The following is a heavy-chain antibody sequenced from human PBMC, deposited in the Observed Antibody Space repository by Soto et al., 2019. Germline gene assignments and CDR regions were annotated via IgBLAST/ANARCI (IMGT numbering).Heavy chain of an antibody. CDR2: IYYSGST. CDR1: GGSISSGGYY. CDR3: ARDRMNYYDSSGSATFDY. D-gene: IGHD3-22*01. V-gene: IGHV4-31*03. Sequence: SETLSLTCTVSGGSISSGGYYRSWIRQHPGKGLEWIGYIYYSGSTYYNPSLKSRVTISVDTSKNQFSLKLSSVTAADTAVYYCARDRMNYYDSSGSATFDYWGQGTLVTVS. J-gene: IGHJ4*02.